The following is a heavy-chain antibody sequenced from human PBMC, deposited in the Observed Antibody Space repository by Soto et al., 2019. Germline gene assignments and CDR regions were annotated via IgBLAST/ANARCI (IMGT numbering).Heavy chain of an antibody. Sequence: LSLTCTVSGGSVSSGSYYWSWIRQPPGKGLEWIGYIYYSGSTNYNPSLKSRVTISVDTSKNQFSLKLSSVTAADTAVYYCAYSYCSSTSCYTFDYWGQGTLVTVSS. CDR1: GGSVSSGSYY. CDR3: AYSYCSSTSCYTFDY. CDR2: IYYSGST. D-gene: IGHD2-2*02. J-gene: IGHJ4*02. V-gene: IGHV4-61*01.